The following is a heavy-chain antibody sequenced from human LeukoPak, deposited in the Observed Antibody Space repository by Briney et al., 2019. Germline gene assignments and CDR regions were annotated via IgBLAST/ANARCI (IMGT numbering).Heavy chain of an antibody. D-gene: IGHD6-19*01. J-gene: IGHJ4*02. CDR3: ARDLYSSAWYGIH. CDR1: GFALSSNY. V-gene: IGHV3-53*01. CDR2: LYSGGDT. Sequence: GGSLRLSCAVSGFALSSNYVGWVRQAPGGGVEWVSLLYSGGDTYYAAAVQGRFTISRDTSKNTLYLQMNRLRVDDTAVYYCARDLYSSAWYGIHWGQGTLVTVSS.